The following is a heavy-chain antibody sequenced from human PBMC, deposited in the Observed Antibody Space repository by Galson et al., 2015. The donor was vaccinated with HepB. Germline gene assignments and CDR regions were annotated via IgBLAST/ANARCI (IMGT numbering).Heavy chain of an antibody. CDR3: ARLQKTGGYSYGHHAYGFDY. D-gene: IGHD5-18*01. Sequence: SLRLSCAASGFTFSDYYMSWIRQAPGKGLEWVSYISSSGSTIYYADSVKGRFTISRDNAKNSLYLQMNSLRAEDTAVYYCARLQKTGGYSYGHHAYGFDYWGQGTLVTVSS. CDR1: GFTFSDYY. CDR2: ISSSGSTI. V-gene: IGHV3-11*01. J-gene: IGHJ4*02.